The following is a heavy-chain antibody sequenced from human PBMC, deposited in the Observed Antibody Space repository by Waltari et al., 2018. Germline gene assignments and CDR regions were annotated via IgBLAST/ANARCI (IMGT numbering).Heavy chain of an antibody. D-gene: IGHD3-9*01. CDR1: DYSIASGYF. CDR3: ARDPSDILTGSGYYFDF. Sequence: QVQLQESGTGLVKPSETLSLTCTVSDYSIASGYFWGWIRQPPGGGLEWIGSVYHSGVSYYKSSLRSRVTMSVDTSKNQFSLYLSSVTAADTAVYYCARDPSDILTGSGYYFDFWGQGALVTVSS. CDR2: VYHSGVS. V-gene: IGHV4-38-2*02. J-gene: IGHJ4*02.